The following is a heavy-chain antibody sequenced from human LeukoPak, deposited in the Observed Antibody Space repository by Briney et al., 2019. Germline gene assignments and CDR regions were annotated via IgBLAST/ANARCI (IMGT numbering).Heavy chain of an antibody. V-gene: IGHV1-46*01. D-gene: IGHD4-11*01. CDR1: GYTFTNYY. Sequence: ASVTVSCRASGYTFTNYYMHWVRQAPGQGLEWMGLINPSGGGTSYAQKFQGRLTMTRDTSTTTVYMELSSLRSEDTAMYYCARDGLLDSNLYYHYMDGWGKGTTVTVS. J-gene: IGHJ6*03. CDR2: INPSGGGT. CDR3: ARDGLLDSNLYYHYMDG.